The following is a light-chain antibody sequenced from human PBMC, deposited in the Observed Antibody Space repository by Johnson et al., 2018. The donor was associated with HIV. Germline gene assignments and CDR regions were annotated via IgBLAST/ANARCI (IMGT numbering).Light chain of an antibody. J-gene: IGLJ1*01. CDR2: DNN. V-gene: IGLV1-51*01. CDR1: SSNIGNNY. Sequence: QSVLTQPPSVSAAPGQKVTISCSGSSSNIGNNYVSWYQQLPGTAPKLLIYDNNKRPSGITDRFSGSKSGTSATLGITGLQTGDEADYYCGTWDSSLSAGGYVFGTGTKVTVL. CDR3: GTWDSSLSAGGYV.